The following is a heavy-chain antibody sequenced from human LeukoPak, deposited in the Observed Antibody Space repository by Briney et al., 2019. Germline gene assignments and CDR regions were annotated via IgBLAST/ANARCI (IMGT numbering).Heavy chain of an antibody. CDR2: INQDGSAK. CDR3: ARDSGYNAFDY. V-gene: IGHV3-7*05. J-gene: IGHJ4*02. D-gene: IGHD5-12*01. CDR1: GFLFSNSW. Sequence: GGSLRLSCADSGFLFSNSWMAWVRQAPGRGLEWLANINQDGSAKTCVDSVMGRFTISRDNAKNSLYLQMNSLRAEDTAMYYCARDSGYNAFDYWGQGTLVTVSS.